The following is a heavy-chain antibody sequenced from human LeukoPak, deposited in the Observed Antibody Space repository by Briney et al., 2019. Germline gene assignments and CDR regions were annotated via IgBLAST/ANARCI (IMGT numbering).Heavy chain of an antibody. V-gene: IGHV4-38-2*02. CDR3: ARVLDSGYSDY. CDR2: IHFSGIT. J-gene: IGHJ4*02. CDR1: GYSISSGYY. Sequence: SETLSLTCTVSGYSISSGYYWGWIRQPPGKGLEWIGYIHFSGITQYNPSLKSRLTMSVDTSKNHFSLRLSSVTAADTAIYYCARVLDSGYSDYWGQGTLVTVSS. D-gene: IGHD1-26*01.